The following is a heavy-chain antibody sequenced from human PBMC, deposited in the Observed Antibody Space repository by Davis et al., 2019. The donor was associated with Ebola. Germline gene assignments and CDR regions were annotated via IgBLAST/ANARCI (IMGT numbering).Heavy chain of an antibody. J-gene: IGHJ4*02. D-gene: IGHD1-26*01. V-gene: IGHV5-51*01. CDR2: IFPSDSDI. CDR3: AGRGYSGLYHGFDV. CDR1: GYNFATYW. Sequence: GESLKISCKTSGYNFATYWIAWVRQMPGKGLEWMGLIFPSDSDIRYSPSFQGHVTISVDKSISAAHLQWSSLKASDTAIYYCAGRGYSGLYHGFDVWGQGTLVTVSS.